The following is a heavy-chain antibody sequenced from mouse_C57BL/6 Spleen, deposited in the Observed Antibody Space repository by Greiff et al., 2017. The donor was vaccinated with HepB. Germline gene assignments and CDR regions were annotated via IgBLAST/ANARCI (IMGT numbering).Heavy chain of an antibody. CDR1: GYTFTSYW. CDR2: IDPSDSYT. D-gene: IGHD2-5*01. J-gene: IGHJ1*03. V-gene: IGHV1-69*01. CDR3: ARRYSNFLYFDV. Sequence: QVQLQQPGAELVMPGASVKLSCKASGYTFTSYWMHWVKQRPGQGLEWIGEIDPSDSYTNYNQKFKGKSTLTVDKSSSTAYMQLSSLTSEDSAVYYCARRYSNFLYFDVWGTGTTVTVSS.